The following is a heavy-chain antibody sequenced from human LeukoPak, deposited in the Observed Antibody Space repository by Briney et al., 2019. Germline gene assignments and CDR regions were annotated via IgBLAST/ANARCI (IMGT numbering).Heavy chain of an antibody. CDR2: ISSSSSYT. CDR1: GFTFSDYY. CDR3: AREPTEKVLRYFDWLPGDYYYYGMDV. D-gene: IGHD3-9*01. Sequence: PAGTLRLSCAASGFTFSDYYMSWIRQAPGKGLEWVSYISSSSSYTNYADSVKGRFTISRDNAKNSLYLQMNSLRAEDTAVYYCAREPTEKVLRYFDWLPGDYYYYGMDVWGQGTTVTVSS. J-gene: IGHJ6*02. V-gene: IGHV3-11*06.